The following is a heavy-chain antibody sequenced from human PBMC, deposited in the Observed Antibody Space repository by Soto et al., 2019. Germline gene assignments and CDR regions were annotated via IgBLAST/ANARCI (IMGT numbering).Heavy chain of an antibody. Sequence: SVGSLRLSCAASGFTFSRYWMNWVRQAPGKGLEWVANIKQDGTEKNYADSVKGRFTISRDNARKSLYLQMDSLRAEDTAVYFCARGDTPMITGMDSFDIWGQGTMVTVSS. D-gene: IGHD5-18*01. CDR2: IKQDGTEK. V-gene: IGHV3-7*01. CDR1: GFTFSRYW. CDR3: ARGDTPMITGMDSFDI. J-gene: IGHJ3*02.